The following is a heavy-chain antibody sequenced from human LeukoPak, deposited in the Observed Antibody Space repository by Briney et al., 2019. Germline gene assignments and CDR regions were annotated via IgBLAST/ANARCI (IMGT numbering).Heavy chain of an antibody. D-gene: IGHD2-15*01. CDR2: INPNSGGT. CDR3: ASGYCSGGSCYGGFDP. Sequence: GASVKVSCKASGYTFIGYYMHWVRQAPGQGLEWMGWINPNSGGTNYAQKFQGRVTMTRDTSISTAYMELSRLRSDDTAVYYCASGYCSGGSCYGGFDPWGQGTLVTVSS. CDR1: GYTFIGYY. J-gene: IGHJ5*02. V-gene: IGHV1-2*02.